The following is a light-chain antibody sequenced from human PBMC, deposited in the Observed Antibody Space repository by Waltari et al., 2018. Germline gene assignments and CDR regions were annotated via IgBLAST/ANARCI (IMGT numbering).Light chain of an antibody. J-gene: IGLJ3*02. CDR1: SPNIGAGYD. CDR2: GNT. CDR3: QSYDSSLSGSV. V-gene: IGLV1-40*01. Sequence: QSVLTQPPSVSGAPGQRVTTPCTGSSPNIGAGYDVHWYQHLPGTAPKLLIHGNTNRPSGVPDRFSGSKSGTSASLAITGLQAEDEADYYCQSYDSSLSGSVFGRGTKLTVL.